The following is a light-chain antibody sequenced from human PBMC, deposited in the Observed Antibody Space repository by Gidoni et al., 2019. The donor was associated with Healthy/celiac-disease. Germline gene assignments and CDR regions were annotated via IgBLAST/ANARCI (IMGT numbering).Light chain of an antibody. CDR2: YDS. CDR3: QVWDSSSDHVV. V-gene: IGLV3-21*04. CDR1: NIGSKN. J-gene: IGLJ2*01. Sequence: SYVLTQPTSVSVATGKTAMITCGGNNIGSKNVHWYQQKPGQDTVIVIYYDSARPSGIPERFSGSNSGNTATLTISSVEAVDEADYFFQVWDSSSDHVVFGGGTKLTVL.